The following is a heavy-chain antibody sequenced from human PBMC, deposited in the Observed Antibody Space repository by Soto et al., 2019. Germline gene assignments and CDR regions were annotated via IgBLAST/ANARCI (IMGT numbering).Heavy chain of an antibody. J-gene: IGHJ6*02. CDR3: ARDHGGSTWFVGVYYFFGMDV. Sequence: EVQLVESGGDLVQPGRPLRLSCAASGFIFSDYTMTWVRQAPGRGLEFVSHISSSGGAIFYAESVKGRFTVSRDNAKNSLYLQMNSLRDEDTAVYFCARDHGGSTWFVGVYYFFGMDVWGQGTAVTVSS. D-gene: IGHD6-13*01. V-gene: IGHV3-48*02. CDR1: GFIFSDYT. CDR2: ISSSGGAI.